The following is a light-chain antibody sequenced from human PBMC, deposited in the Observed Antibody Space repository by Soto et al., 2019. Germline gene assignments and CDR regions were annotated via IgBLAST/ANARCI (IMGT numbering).Light chain of an antibody. CDR3: GTWDSSLNSWV. V-gene: IGLV1-51*02. Sequence: QSVLTQPPSVSAAPGQKVTISCSGSNSNIGKNYVSWYQQVPGTAPKLLIYENNKRPSGIPDLFTGSKSGTSATLGITGPPAGDEADYYCGTWDSSLNSWVFGGGTKLTVL. CDR2: ENN. J-gene: IGLJ3*02. CDR1: NSNIGKNY.